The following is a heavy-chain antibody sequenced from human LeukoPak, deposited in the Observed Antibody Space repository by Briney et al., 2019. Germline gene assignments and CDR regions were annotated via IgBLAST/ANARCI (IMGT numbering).Heavy chain of an antibody. CDR1: GYSFTSYW. CDR3: ARTDIVVVPAAIPYYFDY. J-gene: IGHJ4*02. V-gene: IGHV5-51*01. Sequence: GESLKISCKASGYSFTSYWIGWVRQMPGKGLEWMGIIYPGDSDTRYSPSFQGQVTISADKSISTAYLQWSSLKASDTAMYYCARTDIVVVPAAIPYYFDYWGQGTLVTVSS. CDR2: IYPGDSDT. D-gene: IGHD2-2*02.